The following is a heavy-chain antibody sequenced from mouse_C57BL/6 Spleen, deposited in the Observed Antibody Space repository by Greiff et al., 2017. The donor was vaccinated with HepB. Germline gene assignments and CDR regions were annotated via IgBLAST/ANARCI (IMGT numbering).Heavy chain of an antibody. V-gene: IGHV1-18*01. J-gene: IGHJ2*01. CDR3: ARSRFFPEGYYFDY. CDR1: GYTFTDYN. Sequence: EVQLQQSGPELVKPGASVKIPCKASGYTFTDYNMDWVKQSHGKSLEWIGDINPNNGGTIYNQKFKGKATLTVDKSSSTAYMELRSLTSEDTAVYYCARSRFFPEGYYFDYWGQGTTLTVSS. CDR2: INPNNGGT.